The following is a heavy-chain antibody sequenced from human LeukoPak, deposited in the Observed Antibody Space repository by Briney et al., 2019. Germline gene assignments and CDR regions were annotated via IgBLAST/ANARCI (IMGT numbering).Heavy chain of an antibody. J-gene: IGHJ4*02. CDR3: ARVPRSGYVY. V-gene: IGHV3-7*04. CDR2: IKQDGSEK. D-gene: IGHD5-12*01. CDR1: GSTFSSYW. Sequence: GGSLRLSCAASGSTFSSYWMSWVRQAPGKGLEWVANIKQDGSEKYYVDPVKGRFTISRDNAKNSLYLQMNSLRAEDTAVYYCARVPRSGYVYWGQGTLVTVSS.